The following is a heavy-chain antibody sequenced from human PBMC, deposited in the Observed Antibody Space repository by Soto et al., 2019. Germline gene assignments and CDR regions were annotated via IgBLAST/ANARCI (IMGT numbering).Heavy chain of an antibody. CDR1: DGSISPNY. CDR2: IYYAGTT. J-gene: IGHJ4*02. D-gene: IGHD3-22*01. V-gene: IGHV4-59*08. CDR3: ASLGAYYQALDS. Sequence: QVQLQESGPGLVKPSETLSLRCTVSDGSISPNYWTWIRQPPGKGLEWIGYIYYAGTTTYNPSLSSRVSISVDTSKNEVSLKLTSVTAADTAVYYCASLGAYYQALDSWGQGTLVTVSS.